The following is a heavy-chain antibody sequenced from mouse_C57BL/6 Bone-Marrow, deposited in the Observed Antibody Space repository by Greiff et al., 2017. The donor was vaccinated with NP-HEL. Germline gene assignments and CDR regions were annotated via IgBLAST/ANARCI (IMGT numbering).Heavy chain of an antibody. CDR3: ARHYGNPRYFDV. D-gene: IGHD2-1*01. V-gene: IGHV3-6*01. Sequence: EVHLVESGPGLVKPSQSLSLTCSVTGYSITSGYYWNWIRQFPGNKLEWMGYISYDGSNNYNPSLKNRISITRDTSKNQFFLKLNSVTTEDTATYYCARHYGNPRYFDVWGTGTTVTVSS. CDR2: ISYDGSN. J-gene: IGHJ1*03. CDR1: GYSITSGYY.